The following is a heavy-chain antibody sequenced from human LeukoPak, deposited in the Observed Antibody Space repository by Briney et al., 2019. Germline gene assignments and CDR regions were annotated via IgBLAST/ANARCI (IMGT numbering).Heavy chain of an antibody. V-gene: IGHV4-39*01. CDR1: GGSISSSSYY. CDR3: ARHTDLWVPRLSRRNWFDP. D-gene: IGHD3-3*01. Sequence: KPSETLSLTCTVPGGSISSSSYYWGWIRQPPGKGLEWIGSIYYSGSTYYNPSLKSRVTISVDTSKNQFSLKLSSVTAADTAVYYCARHTDLWVPRLSRRNWFDPWGQGTLVTVSS. J-gene: IGHJ5*02. CDR2: IYYSGST.